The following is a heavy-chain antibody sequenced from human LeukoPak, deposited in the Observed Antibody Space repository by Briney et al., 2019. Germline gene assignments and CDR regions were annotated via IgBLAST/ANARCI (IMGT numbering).Heavy chain of an antibody. CDR2: INHSGST. CDR3: ARGSRTLRGGYCDY. V-gene: IGHV4-34*01. D-gene: IGHD2-15*01. CDR1: GGSFSGYY. Sequence: SETLSLTCAVYGGSFSGYYWSWIRQPPGKGPEWIGEINHSGSTNYNPSLKSRVTISVDTSKNQFSLKLSSVTAADTAVYYCARGSRTLRGGYCDYWGQGTLVTVSS. J-gene: IGHJ4*02.